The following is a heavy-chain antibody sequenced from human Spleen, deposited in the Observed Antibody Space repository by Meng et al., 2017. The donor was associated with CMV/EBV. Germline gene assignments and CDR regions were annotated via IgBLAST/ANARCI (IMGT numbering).Heavy chain of an antibody. J-gene: IGHJ3*02. CDR3: TTGVAAAPGWGAFDI. V-gene: IGHV3-13*05. CDR1: GFTFSSYD. CDR2: IGTAGDP. D-gene: IGHD6-13*01. Sequence: EVWLLESWGVLLRPVGSLRLSCAASGFTFSSYDMHWVRQATGKGLEWISAIGTAGDPYYPGSVKGRFTISRENAKNSLYLQMNSLRAGDTAVYYCTTGVAAAPGWGAFDIWGQGTMVTVSS.